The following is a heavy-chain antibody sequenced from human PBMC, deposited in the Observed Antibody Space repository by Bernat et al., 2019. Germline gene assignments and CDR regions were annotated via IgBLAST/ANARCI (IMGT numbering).Heavy chain of an antibody. D-gene: IGHD6-19*01. CDR2: INHSGST. V-gene: IGHV4-34*01. J-gene: IGHJ5*01. CDR3: ASAPLIAVAGTGNWLDS. Sequence: QVQLQQWGAGLLKPSETLSLTCAVYGGSFSGYYWSWIRQPPGKGLEWIGEINHSGSTNYNPSLKSRVTISVETSKNTFSLRLSAVTAAETAVYYCASAPLIAVAGTGNWLDSWGEGTLVTVSS. CDR1: GGSFSGYY.